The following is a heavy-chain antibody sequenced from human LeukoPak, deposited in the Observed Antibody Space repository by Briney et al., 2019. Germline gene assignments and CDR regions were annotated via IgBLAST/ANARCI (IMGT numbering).Heavy chain of an antibody. Sequence: SETLSLTCTVSGGSISSYYWSWIRQPPGKGLEWIGYIYYSGSTNYNPSLKSRVTISVDTSKNQFSLKLSSVTAADTAVYYCARGDYYDSNTYYRAFDIWGQGTMVTV. CDR2: IYYSGST. V-gene: IGHV4-59*01. D-gene: IGHD3-22*01. CDR3: ARGDYYDSNTYYRAFDI. J-gene: IGHJ3*02. CDR1: GGSISSYY.